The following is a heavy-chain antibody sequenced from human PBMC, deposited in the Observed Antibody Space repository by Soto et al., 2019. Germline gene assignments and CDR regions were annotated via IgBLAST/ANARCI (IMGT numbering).Heavy chain of an antibody. D-gene: IGHD3-22*01. CDR2: IHWDDDK. Sequence: QITLKESGPTLVKPAQTLTLTCTVSGFSLSTIGVGVGRIRQPPGKALEWLALIHWDDDKRYSPSLKSRVTITKDTSHSRVVLSMTNMDPVDTATYVCAHRLSSPYYYAGSDYPRVFDIWGQETLVAVSS. CDR3: AHRLSSPYYYAGSDYPRVFDI. V-gene: IGHV2-5*02. J-gene: IGHJ3*02. CDR1: GFSLSTIGVG.